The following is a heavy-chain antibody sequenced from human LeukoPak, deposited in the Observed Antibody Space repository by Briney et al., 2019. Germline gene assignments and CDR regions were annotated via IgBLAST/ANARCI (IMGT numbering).Heavy chain of an antibody. CDR3: AKHNIGWGFFDL. CDR1: GFTVSSNY. D-gene: IGHD6-19*01. V-gene: IGHV3-23*01. J-gene: IGHJ2*01. Sequence: PGGSLRLSCAASGFTVSSNYMSWVRQAPGKGLEWVSGLSGSGDIPNHVDSVKGRFTISRANSKNTLYLQMNSLRAEDTAVYYCAKHNIGWGFFDLWGRGTQVTVTS. CDR2: LSGSGDIP.